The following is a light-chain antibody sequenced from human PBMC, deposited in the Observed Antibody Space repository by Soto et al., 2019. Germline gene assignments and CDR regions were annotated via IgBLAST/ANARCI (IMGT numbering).Light chain of an antibody. Sequence: NFMLTQPHSVSESPGKTVTISCTRSSGSIASTYVQWYQQRPGSSPTTVIYEDDRRPSGVPDRFSGSIDSSSNSVSLTISGLKTEDEADYYCQSYDINNHYVFGTGTKLTVL. J-gene: IGLJ1*01. CDR3: QSYDINNHYV. CDR1: SGSIASTY. V-gene: IGLV6-57*01. CDR2: EDD.